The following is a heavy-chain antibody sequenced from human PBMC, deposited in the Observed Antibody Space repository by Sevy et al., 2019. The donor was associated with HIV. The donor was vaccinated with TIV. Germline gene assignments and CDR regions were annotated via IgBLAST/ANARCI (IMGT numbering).Heavy chain of an antibody. Sequence: GGSLRLSYAASGFTFDDYAMRWVRQAPGKGLEWVSGISWNSGSIGYADSVKGRFTISRDNAKNSLYLQMNSLRAEDTALYYCAKDREATMVRGVNTLDAFDIWGQGTMVTVSS. CDR3: AKDREATMVRGVNTLDAFDI. J-gene: IGHJ3*02. D-gene: IGHD3-10*01. CDR1: GFTFDDYA. CDR2: ISWNSGSI. V-gene: IGHV3-9*01.